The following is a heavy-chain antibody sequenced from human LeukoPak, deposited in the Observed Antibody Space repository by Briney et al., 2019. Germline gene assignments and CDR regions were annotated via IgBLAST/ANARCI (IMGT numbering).Heavy chain of an antibody. CDR2: MRPNSGET. J-gene: IGHJ1*01. Sequence: ASVTVSCTASGYTFTNFEINWVRQVAGQGLEWMGWMRPNSGETVNVQKFQGRVTMTRDISTSTAYMELTGLRSDDTAVYFCARGFCSGGGCYTAEYLPHWGQGALVTVSS. CDR3: ARGFCSGGGCYTAEYLPH. CDR1: GYTFTNFE. D-gene: IGHD2-15*01. V-gene: IGHV1-8*02.